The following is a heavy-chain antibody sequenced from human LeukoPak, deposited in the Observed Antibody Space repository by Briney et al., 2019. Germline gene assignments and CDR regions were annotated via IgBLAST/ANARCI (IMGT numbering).Heavy chain of an antibody. Sequence: GRSLRLSCGASGFNFSSYAMHRVRQAPGKGLERVAVISYDGSNKYYADSVKGRFTISRDNSKNTLYLQMNSLRAEDTAVYCCARDPRIGWIQLWLGAFDIWGQGTMVTVSS. V-gene: IGHV3-30-3*01. CDR3: ARDPRIGWIQLWLGAFDI. J-gene: IGHJ3*02. CDR2: ISYDGSNK. D-gene: IGHD5-18*01. CDR1: GFNFSSYA.